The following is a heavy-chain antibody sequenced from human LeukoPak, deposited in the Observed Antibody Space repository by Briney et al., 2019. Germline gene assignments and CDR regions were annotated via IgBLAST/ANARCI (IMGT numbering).Heavy chain of an antibody. D-gene: IGHD2-21*01. CDR1: GGSINSYY. V-gene: IGHV4-59*06. Sequence: SETLSLTCTVSGGSINSYYWNWIRQPPGKGLEWIGYSYYSGSTYYNPSLKSRVTISVDTSKNHFSLKLSSVSAADTAVYYCARGIAGAFDIWGQGTMVTVSS. CDR3: ARGIAGAFDI. CDR2: SYYSGST. J-gene: IGHJ3*02.